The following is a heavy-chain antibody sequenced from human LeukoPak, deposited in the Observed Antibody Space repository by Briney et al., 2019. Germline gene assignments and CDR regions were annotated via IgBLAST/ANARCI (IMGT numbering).Heavy chain of an antibody. D-gene: IGHD5-18*01. Sequence: GESLQISRQGSGYRFTSYWIGWVRQLPGKGLEWMGIIYPGDSDTRYSPSFQGQVTISADKSISTAYLQWSSLKASDTAMYYCASDYGYSYGSSSWGQGTLVTVSS. CDR1: GYRFTSYW. CDR2: IYPGDSDT. V-gene: IGHV5-51*01. CDR3: ASDYGYSYGSSS. J-gene: IGHJ5*02.